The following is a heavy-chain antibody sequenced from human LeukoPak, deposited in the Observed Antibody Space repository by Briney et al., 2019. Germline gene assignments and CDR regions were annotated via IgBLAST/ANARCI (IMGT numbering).Heavy chain of an antibody. J-gene: IGHJ4*02. CDR1: GGSFSGYY. Sequence: SETLSLTCAVYGGSFSGYYWSWIRQPPGKGLEWMGEINHSGSTNYNPSLKSRVTISVDTSKNQFSLKLSSVTAADTAVYYCARLSYGSSYWGQGTLVTVSS. D-gene: IGHD3-10*01. CDR2: INHSGST. CDR3: ARLSYGSSY. V-gene: IGHV4-34*01.